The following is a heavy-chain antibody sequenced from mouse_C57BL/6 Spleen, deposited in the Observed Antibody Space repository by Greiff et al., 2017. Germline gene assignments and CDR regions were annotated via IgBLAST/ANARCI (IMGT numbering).Heavy chain of an antibody. J-gene: IGHJ1*03. CDR3: ARGNDEDWYFDV. CDR1: GYAFSSYW. V-gene: IGHV1-80*01. D-gene: IGHD2-3*01. Sequence: VQLQESGAELVKPGASVKISCKASGYAFSSYWMNWVKQRPGKGLEWIGQIYPGDGDTNYNGKFKGKATLTADKSSSTAYMQLSSLTSEDSAVYFCARGNDEDWYFDVWGTGTTVTVSS. CDR2: IYPGDGDT.